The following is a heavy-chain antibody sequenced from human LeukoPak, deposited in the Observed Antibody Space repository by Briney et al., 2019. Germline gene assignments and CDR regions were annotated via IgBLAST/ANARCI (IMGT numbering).Heavy chain of an antibody. D-gene: IGHD3-10*01. CDR2: IYYCGSA. V-gene: IGHV4-31*03. CDR3: ARVNYGSATKEDY. Sequence: SQTLSLTCPVSGGSISSGGYYWSWIRQHPGKGLEWIGYIYYCGSAYYNPSLKSRVTISVDTSENQFSLKLSSVTAADTAVYYCARVNYGSATKEDYWGQGTLVTVSS. J-gene: IGHJ4*02. CDR1: GGSISSGGYY.